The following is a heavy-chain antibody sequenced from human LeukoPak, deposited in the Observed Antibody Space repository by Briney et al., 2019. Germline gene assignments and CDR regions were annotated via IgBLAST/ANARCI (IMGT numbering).Heavy chain of an antibody. CDR1: GGSISSYY. V-gene: IGHV4-59*01. CDR2: IYYGGST. Sequence: SETLSLTCTVSGGSISSYYWSWIRQPPGKGLEWIGYIYYGGSTNYNPSLKSRVTISVDTSKNQFSLKLSSVTAADTAVYYCARVMSGFGMDVWGQGTTVTVSS. CDR3: ARVMSGFGMDV. J-gene: IGHJ6*02. D-gene: IGHD3-10*01.